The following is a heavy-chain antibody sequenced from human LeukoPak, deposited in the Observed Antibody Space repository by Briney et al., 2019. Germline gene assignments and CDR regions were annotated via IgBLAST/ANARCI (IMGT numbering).Heavy chain of an antibody. CDR3: AKAAYYYGSGSYLDY. J-gene: IGHJ4*02. CDR2: ISGSGGST. V-gene: IGHV3-23*01. D-gene: IGHD3-10*01. CDR1: GFTFSSYA. Sequence: PGGSLRLSCAASGFTFSSYAMSWVRQAPGKGLEWVSAISGSGGSTYYADSVKGRFTISRDNSKNTLYLQMSSLRAEDTAVYYCAKAAYYYGSGSYLDYWGQGTLVTVSS.